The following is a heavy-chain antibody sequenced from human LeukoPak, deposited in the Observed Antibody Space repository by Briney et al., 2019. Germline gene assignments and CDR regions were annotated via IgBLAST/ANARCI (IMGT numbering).Heavy chain of an antibody. CDR1: GYTVSRNY. CDR2: IYSGGST. V-gene: IGHV3-53*01. D-gene: IGHD3-10*01. Sequence: GGSLRLSCAASGYTVSRNYMSWLRQAPGKGLEWVSVIYSGGSTYYADSVKGRFTISRDNSKNTLYLQMNSLRAEDTAVYYCARYQRVWVGEFPNYYYYMDVRGKGTTVTVSS. J-gene: IGHJ6*03. CDR3: ARYQRVWVGEFPNYYYYMDV.